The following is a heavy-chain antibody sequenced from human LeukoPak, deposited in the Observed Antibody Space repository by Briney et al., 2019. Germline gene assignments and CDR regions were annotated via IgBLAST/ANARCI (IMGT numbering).Heavy chain of an antibody. Sequence: SETLSLTCTVSGGSISSGDYYWSWIRQPPGKGLEWIGYIYYSGSTNYNPSLKSRVTISVDTSKNQFSLKLSSVTAADTAVYYCARLPSGSYPTPDIWGQGTMVTVSS. CDR2: IYYSGST. CDR3: ARLPSGSYPTPDI. CDR1: GGSISSGDYY. J-gene: IGHJ3*02. D-gene: IGHD1-26*01. V-gene: IGHV4-61*08.